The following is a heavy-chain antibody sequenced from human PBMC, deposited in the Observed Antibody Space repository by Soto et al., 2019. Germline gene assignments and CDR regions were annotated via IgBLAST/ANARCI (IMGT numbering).Heavy chain of an antibody. D-gene: IGHD2-15*01. J-gene: IGHJ4*02. V-gene: IGHV3-23*01. Sequence: GGSLPRSCSASGFTFRSYASSWGSQAAGKGLEWVSAISGSGGSRYYADAVKGRFTISRDNSKNTLHLQMNSLRAEDTAVYYCAKDHEAYCSGGSCYSYFDYWRQGNLVNGSA. CDR3: AKDHEAYCSGGSCYSYFDY. CDR1: GFTFRSYA. CDR2: ISGSGGSR.